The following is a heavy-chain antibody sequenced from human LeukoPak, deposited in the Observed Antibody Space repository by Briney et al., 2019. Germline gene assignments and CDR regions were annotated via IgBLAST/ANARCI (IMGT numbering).Heavy chain of an antibody. D-gene: IGHD3-3*01. Sequence: GGSLRLSCAASGFTVSTIHVSWVRQAPGKGLEWASIIYTGGSAQYAESVKGRFTISRDSSRNTVYLQMNSLRAEDTAVYYCVSGTIFGVTITDCWGQGTLVTVSS. J-gene: IGHJ4*02. CDR3: VSGTIFGVTITDC. V-gene: IGHV3-53*01. CDR2: IYTGGSA. CDR1: GFTVSTIH.